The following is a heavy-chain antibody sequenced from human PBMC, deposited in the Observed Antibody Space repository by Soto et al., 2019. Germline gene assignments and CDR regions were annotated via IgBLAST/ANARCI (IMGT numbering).Heavy chain of an antibody. CDR1: GFTFSSCA. J-gene: IGHJ4*02. V-gene: IGHV3-23*01. Sequence: QPGGSLRLSCAASGFTFSSCAMSWVRQAPGKGLEWVSAISGSGGSTYYADSVKGRFTISRDNSKNTLYLQMNSLRAEDTAVYYCAKDLLQRLRSKAAADDYWGQGTLVTVSS. CDR3: AKDLLQRLRSKAAADDY. D-gene: IGHD6-13*01. CDR2: ISGSGGST.